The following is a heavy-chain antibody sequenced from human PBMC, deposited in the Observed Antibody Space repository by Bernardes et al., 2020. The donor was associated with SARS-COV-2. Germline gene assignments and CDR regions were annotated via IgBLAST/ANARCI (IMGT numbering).Heavy chain of an antibody. Sequence: SGPTLVKPTQTLTLTGTFSDLSLTTSGVGVGWIRQPPDKALGWLAHIYWDDDKRYTPSLKNRLTIAKDTSKNQVVLTMTDMNPVDTATYFWAHWSGGISRAWFDPWGQGTLVTVSS. D-gene: IGHD3-3*02. CDR1: DLSLTTSGVG. CDR3: AHWSGGISRAWFDP. V-gene: IGHV2-5*02. CDR2: IYWDDDK. J-gene: IGHJ5*02.